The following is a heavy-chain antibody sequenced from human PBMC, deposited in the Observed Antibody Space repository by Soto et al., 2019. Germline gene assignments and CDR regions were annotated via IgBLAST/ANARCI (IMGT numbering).Heavy chain of an antibody. D-gene: IGHD3-10*01. V-gene: IGHV1-3*01. Sequence: ASVKVSCKASGYTFSRNAIHWVRQAPGQGLEWMGWINGGNGYTQYSQNFQDRVTLTRDTSASTTYMELSSLRSEDTAIFYCARATYSSGGSPTFAMDVWGQGTTVTVSS. CDR1: GYTFSRNA. J-gene: IGHJ6*02. CDR2: INGGNGYT. CDR3: ARATYSSGGSPTFAMDV.